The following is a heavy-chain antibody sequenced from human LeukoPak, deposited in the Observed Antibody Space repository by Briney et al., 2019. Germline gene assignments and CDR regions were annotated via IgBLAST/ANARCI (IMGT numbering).Heavy chain of an antibody. Sequence: SETLSLTCAVSGYSISSGYYWGWIRQPPGKGLEWIGSTYHSWSTYYNPSLKSRVTISVDTSKNQFSLKLSSVTAADTAVYYCARHIAYCSSTSCYDPTIHPFDCWGQGTLVTVSS. CDR2: TYHSWST. CDR1: GYSISSGYY. V-gene: IGHV4-38-2*01. CDR3: ARHIAYCSSTSCYDPTIHPFDC. J-gene: IGHJ4*02. D-gene: IGHD2-2*01.